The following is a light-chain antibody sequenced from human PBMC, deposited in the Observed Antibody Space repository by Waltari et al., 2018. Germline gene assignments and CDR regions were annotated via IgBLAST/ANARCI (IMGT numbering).Light chain of an antibody. Sequence: QSVLTQPPSVSGTPGQRVTISCPGSSPNIGSYAVNCYQQFPGTAPKLLIYYNNQRPSGVPDRFSGSKSGTSASLAISGLQSADEADYHCSAWDDSLNAWVFGGGTRLTVL. V-gene: IGLV1-44*01. CDR2: YNN. J-gene: IGLJ3*02. CDR1: SPNIGSYA. CDR3: SAWDDSLNAWV.